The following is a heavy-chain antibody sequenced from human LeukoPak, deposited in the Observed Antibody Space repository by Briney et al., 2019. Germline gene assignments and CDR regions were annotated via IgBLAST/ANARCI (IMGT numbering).Heavy chain of an antibody. CDR3: AGGYGSGSYSS. J-gene: IGHJ4*02. CDR2: LHTSGSYT. D-gene: IGHD3-10*01. CDR1: GSSISNYY. V-gene: IGHV4-4*07. Sequence: SETLSLTCTVSGSSISNYYWSWIRQPAGKGLEWMGRLHTSGSYTYYKSSLKSRLTMSLDTSTRQFSLKLTSVTAADTAVYYCAGGYGSGSYSSWGQGTLVIVSS.